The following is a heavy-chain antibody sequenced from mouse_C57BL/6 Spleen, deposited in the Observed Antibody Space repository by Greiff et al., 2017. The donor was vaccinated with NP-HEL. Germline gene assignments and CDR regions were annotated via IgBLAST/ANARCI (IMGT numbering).Heavy chain of an antibody. CDR3: ARYMLYDSDYFDD. CDR1: GFTFTDYY. J-gene: IGHJ2*01. V-gene: IGHV7-3*01. Sequence: DVMLVESGGGLVQPGGSLSLSCAASGFTFTDYYMSWVRQPPGQALEWLGFISNKANGSTTDYSASVKGRFTISRDNSQSILYLQMNALRAEDSATYYCARYMLYDSDYFDDWGQGTTLTVSS. CDR2: ISNKANGSTT. D-gene: IGHD2-3*01.